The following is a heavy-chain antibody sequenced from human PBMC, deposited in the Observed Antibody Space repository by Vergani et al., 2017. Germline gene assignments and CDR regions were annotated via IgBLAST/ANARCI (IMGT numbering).Heavy chain of an antibody. J-gene: IGHJ3*02. D-gene: IGHD1-26*01. V-gene: IGHV4-61*02. CDR3: ARGTCLHAFDN. Sequence: QVQLQESGPGLLKPSQTLSLTCSVACDSISSGNYYLNWIRQPAGKGLEWMGHIYCSGSTSYNPSIKSRITISLDTYKHQFSLSLSSVTAADTDVYYCARGTCLHAFDNWGQGTVVTVSS. CDR2: IYCSGST. CDR1: CDSISSGNYY.